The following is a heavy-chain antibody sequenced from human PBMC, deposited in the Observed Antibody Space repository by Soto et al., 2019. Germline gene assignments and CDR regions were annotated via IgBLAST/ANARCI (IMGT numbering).Heavy chain of an antibody. CDR2: IWYDGSNK. CDR3: ARGGYCSSTSCYAMSWSFDY. Sequence: GGSLRLSCAASGFTFSSYGMHWVRQAPGKGLEWVAVIWYDGSNKYYADSVKGRFTISRDNSKNTLFLQMNSLRAEDTAVYYCARGGYCSSTSCYAMSWSFDYWGQGTLVTVSS. V-gene: IGHV3-33*01. D-gene: IGHD2-2*01. CDR1: GFTFSSYG. J-gene: IGHJ4*02.